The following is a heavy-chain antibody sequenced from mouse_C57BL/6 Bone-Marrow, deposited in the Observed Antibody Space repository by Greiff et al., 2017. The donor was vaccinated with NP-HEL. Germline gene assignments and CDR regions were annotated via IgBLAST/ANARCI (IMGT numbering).Heavy chain of an antibody. CDR1: GYTFTDYY. Sequence: EVQLQQSGPVLVKPGASVKMSCKASGYTFTDYYMNWVKQSHGKSLEWIGVINPYNGGTSYNQKFKGKATLTVDKSSSTAYMELNSLTSEDSAVYYCARGLTGRDYWGQGTTLTVSS. J-gene: IGHJ2*01. CDR2: INPYNGGT. CDR3: ARGLTGRDY. V-gene: IGHV1-19*01. D-gene: IGHD4-1*01.